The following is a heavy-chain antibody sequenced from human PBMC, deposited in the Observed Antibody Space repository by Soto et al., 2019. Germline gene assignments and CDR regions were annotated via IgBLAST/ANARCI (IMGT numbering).Heavy chain of an antibody. CDR1: GFILSDCA. Sequence: VQLVESGGGLVQPGGSLRLSCATSGFILSDCAMNWVRQAPGKGLEWVSYISSSSVIDYADSVKGRFTVSRDNARNSLYLQMNSLRAEDTAVYYCARDLSWGSNWYYYMDVWGKGTTVTVSS. CDR3: ARDLSWGSNWYYYMDV. V-gene: IGHV3-48*01. J-gene: IGHJ6*03. D-gene: IGHD7-27*01. CDR2: ISSSSVI.